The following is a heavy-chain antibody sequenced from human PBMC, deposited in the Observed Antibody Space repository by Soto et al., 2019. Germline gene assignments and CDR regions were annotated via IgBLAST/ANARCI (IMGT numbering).Heavy chain of an antibody. CDR2: MNPNSGNT. CDR1: GYTFTSYD. V-gene: IGHV1-8*01. D-gene: IGHD1-1*01. Sequence: ASVKVSCKASGYTFTSYDINWVRQATGQGLEWMGWMNPNSGNTGYAQKFQGRVTMTRNTSISTAYMELSSLRSEDTAVYYCARRSYNNNDWSWYYYYYMDVWGKGTTVTVSS. CDR3: ARRSYNNNDWSWYYYYYMDV. J-gene: IGHJ6*03.